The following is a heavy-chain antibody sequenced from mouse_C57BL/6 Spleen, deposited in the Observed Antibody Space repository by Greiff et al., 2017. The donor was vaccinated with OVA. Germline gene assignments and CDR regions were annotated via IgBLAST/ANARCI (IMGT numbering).Heavy chain of an antibody. J-gene: IGHJ2*01. V-gene: IGHV5-6*01. Sequence: EVQGVESGGDLVKPGGSLKLSCAASGFTFSSYGMSWVRQTPDKRLEWVATISSGGSYTYYPDSVKGRFTISRDNAKNTLYLQMSSLKSEDTAMYYCARDGYYLDYWGQGTTLTVSS. CDR1: GFTFSSYG. CDR2: ISSGGSYT. D-gene: IGHD2-3*01. CDR3: ARDGYYLDY.